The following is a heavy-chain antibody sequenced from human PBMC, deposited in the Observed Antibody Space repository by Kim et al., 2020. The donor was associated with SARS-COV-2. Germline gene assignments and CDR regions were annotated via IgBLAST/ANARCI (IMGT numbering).Heavy chain of an antibody. D-gene: IGHD3-10*01. Sequence: ASVKVSCKASGYTFTSYGISWVRQAPGQGLEWMGWISAYNGNTNYAQKLQGRVTMTTDTSTSTAYMELRSLRSDDTAVYYCARGLWFGELLFGNYYYYGMDDWGQGTTVTVSS. J-gene: IGHJ6*02. CDR2: ISAYNGNT. CDR1: GYTFTSYG. V-gene: IGHV1-18*01. CDR3: ARGLWFGELLFGNYYYYGMDD.